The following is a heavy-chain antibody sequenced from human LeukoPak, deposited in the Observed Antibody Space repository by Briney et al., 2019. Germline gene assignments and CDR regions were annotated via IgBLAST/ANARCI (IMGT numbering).Heavy chain of an antibody. CDR2: IYSGGST. CDR1: EFTASNNY. D-gene: IGHD1-1*01. CDR3: AKDPNWNGQFDY. J-gene: IGHJ4*02. Sequence: PGGSLRLSCAASEFTASNNYMNWVRQAPGKGLEWVSGIYSGGSTYYADSVKGRFTISRDNTKNTLHLQMNSLRAEDTAVYYCAKDPNWNGQFDYWGQGTLVTVSS. V-gene: IGHV3-66*01.